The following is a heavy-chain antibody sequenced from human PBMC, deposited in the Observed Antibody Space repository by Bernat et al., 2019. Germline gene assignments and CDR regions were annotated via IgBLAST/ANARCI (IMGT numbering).Heavy chain of an antibody. Sequence: EVQLVESGGGLVKPGGSLRLSCAASGFTFSSYSMNWVRQAPGKGREWVSSISRSGGSIYYADSVKGRFTISRDNAKNSLFLQMDSLRAEDTAVYYCARSLLVTSRNDAFEIWGQGTTVTVSS. CDR3: ARSLLVTSRNDAFEI. CDR2: ISRSGGSI. V-gene: IGHV3-21*01. CDR1: GFTFSSYS. D-gene: IGHD2-21*02. J-gene: IGHJ3*02.